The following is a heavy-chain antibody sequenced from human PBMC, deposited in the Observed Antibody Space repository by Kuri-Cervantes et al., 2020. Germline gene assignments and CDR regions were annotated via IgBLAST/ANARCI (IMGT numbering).Heavy chain of an antibody. CDR2: ISNDGGNR. D-gene: IGHD3-3*01. CDR1: GFIFGSYT. Sequence: GASLKISCAASGFIFGSYTMSWVRQAPGKGLEWVSGISNDGGNRYYADSVKGRFTISRDNSKNTLSLQMNSLRAEDTAVYYCAKEVNFWSGYYDYLGQGTLVTVSS. V-gene: IGHV3-23*01. J-gene: IGHJ4*02. CDR3: AKEVNFWSGYYDY.